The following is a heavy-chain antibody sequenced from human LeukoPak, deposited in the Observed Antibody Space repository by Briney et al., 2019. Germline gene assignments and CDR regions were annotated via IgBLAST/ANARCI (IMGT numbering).Heavy chain of an antibody. Sequence: SETLSLTCTVSGGSISSYYWSWIRQPPGMGLEWIGYIYYSGSTNYKPSLKSRVTISVDTSKNQFSLKLSSVTAADTAVYYCARGASSWYYYYYGMDVWGQGTTVTVSS. CDR3: ARGASSWYYYYYGMDV. CDR2: IYYSGST. D-gene: IGHD6-13*01. V-gene: IGHV4-59*01. CDR1: GGSISSYY. J-gene: IGHJ6*02.